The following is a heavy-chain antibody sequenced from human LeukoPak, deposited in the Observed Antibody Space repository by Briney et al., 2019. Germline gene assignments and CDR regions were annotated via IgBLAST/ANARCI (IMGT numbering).Heavy chain of an antibody. CDR2: MYYSGST. V-gene: IGHV4-59*08. CDR1: GGSISSYY. J-gene: IGHJ4*02. Sequence: SETLSLTCTVSGGSISSYYWSWFRQPPGKGLGWIAYMYYSGSTTHNPSLKSRVTISVDTSKNQFSLKLSSVTAADTAVYYCARLSGSGSSIDYWGQGTLVTVSS. CDR3: ARLSGSGSSIDY. D-gene: IGHD1-26*01.